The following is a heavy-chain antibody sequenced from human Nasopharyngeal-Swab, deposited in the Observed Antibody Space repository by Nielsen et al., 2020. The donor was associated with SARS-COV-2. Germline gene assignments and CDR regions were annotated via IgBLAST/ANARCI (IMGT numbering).Heavy chain of an antibody. CDR1: GFTFSDYY. V-gene: IGHV3-11*04. CDR2: ISSSGSTI. CDR3: ARYGGIQILTGYFDY. J-gene: IGHJ4*02. Sequence: GGPLRLSCAASGFTFSDYYMSWIRHAPGEGLEWVSYISSSGSTIYYADSVKGRFTISRDNAKNSLYLQMNSLRVEDTAVYYCARYGGIQILTGYFDYWGPGTLVTVSS. D-gene: IGHD3-9*01.